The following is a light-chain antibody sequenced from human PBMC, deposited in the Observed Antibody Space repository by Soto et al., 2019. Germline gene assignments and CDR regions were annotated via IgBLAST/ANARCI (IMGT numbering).Light chain of an antibody. CDR2: NNN. CDR3: AAWDDSLNGFYV. CDR1: SSNIGSNT. J-gene: IGLJ1*01. Sequence: QSVLTQPPSASGTPGQRVTISCSGSSSNIGSNTVNWYQQLPGTAPKLLIYNNNQRPSGVPDRISGSKSGTSASLAIGGLQSEDEADYYCAAWDDSLNGFYVFGTGTEVTVL. V-gene: IGLV1-44*01.